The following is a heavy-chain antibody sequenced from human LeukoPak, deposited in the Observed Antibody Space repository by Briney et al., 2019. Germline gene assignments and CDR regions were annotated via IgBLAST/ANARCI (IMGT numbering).Heavy chain of an antibody. J-gene: IGHJ6*02. D-gene: IGHD6-19*01. CDR2: IYYSGST. CDR3: ARLGSSGWQGPYYYGMDV. CDR1: GGSISSGGYS. Sequence: PSQTLSLTCAVSGGSISSGGYSWSWIRQPPGKGLEWIGYIYYSGSTNYNPSLKSRVTISVDTSKNQFSLKLSSVTAADTAVYYCARLGSSGWQGPYYYGMDVWGQGTTVTVSS. V-gene: IGHV4-30-4*07.